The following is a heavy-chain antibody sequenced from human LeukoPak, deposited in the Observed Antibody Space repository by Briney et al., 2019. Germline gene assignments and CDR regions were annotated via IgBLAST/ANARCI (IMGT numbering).Heavy chain of an antibody. CDR3: ARPSTSSAFDI. CDR2: IKQDGSEK. Sequence: GGSLRLSCAASGFTFSSYWMSWVSQAPGKGLEWVANIKQDGSEKYYVDSVKGRFTISRDNAKNSLYLQMNSLRAEDTAVYYCARPSTSSAFDIWGQGTMVTVSS. V-gene: IGHV3-7*01. D-gene: IGHD5/OR15-5a*01. CDR1: GFTFSSYW. J-gene: IGHJ3*02.